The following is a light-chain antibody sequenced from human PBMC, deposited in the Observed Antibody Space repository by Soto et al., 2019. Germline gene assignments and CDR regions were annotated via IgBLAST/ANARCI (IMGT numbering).Light chain of an antibody. Sequence: EIVLTQATVALCVSPGGRRTLSCRASQAISNNLAWYQQKPGQAPRLLIYDASTRATGIPARFSGSGSGTEFTLSISSLQSEDFAVYYCQQYNNWPPTFGQGTRLEIK. CDR3: QQYNNWPPT. J-gene: IGKJ5*01. CDR2: DAS. V-gene: IGKV3D-15*01. CDR1: QAISNN.